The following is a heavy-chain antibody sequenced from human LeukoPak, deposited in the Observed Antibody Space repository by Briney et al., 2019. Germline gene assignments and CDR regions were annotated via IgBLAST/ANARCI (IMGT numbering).Heavy chain of an antibody. CDR3: ARVGIGGYYFDY. CDR1: GGTFSSYA. Sequence: SVKVSCKASGGTFSSYAISWVRQAPGQGLEWMGGIIPIFGTANYAQKFQGRVTITADESTSTAYMELSSLRSEDTAVYYCARVGIGGYYFDYWGQGTLVTVSS. CDR2: IIPIFGTA. V-gene: IGHV1-69*13. D-gene: IGHD3-16*01. J-gene: IGHJ4*02.